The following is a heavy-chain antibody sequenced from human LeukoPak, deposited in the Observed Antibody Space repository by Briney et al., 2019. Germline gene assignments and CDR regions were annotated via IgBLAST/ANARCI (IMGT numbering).Heavy chain of an antibody. D-gene: IGHD6-13*01. Sequence: SCKASGYTFTGSYMFWVRQAPGKGLEWVAVIWYDGSNKYYADSVKGRFTISRDNSKNTLYLQMNSLRAEDTAVYYCARARGGVAAGSDYWGQGTLVTVSS. J-gene: IGHJ4*02. V-gene: IGHV3-33*01. CDR3: ARARGGVAAGSDY. CDR2: IWYDGSNK. CDR1: GYTFTGSY.